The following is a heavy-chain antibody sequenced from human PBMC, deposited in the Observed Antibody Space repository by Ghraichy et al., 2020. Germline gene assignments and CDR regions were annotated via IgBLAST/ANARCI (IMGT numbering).Heavy chain of an antibody. J-gene: IGHJ4*02. CDR2: ISSGGTYI. V-gene: IGHV3-21*01. D-gene: IGHD3-10*01. CDR3: ARDQDGSGTFSLGLDY. CDR1: GFLFRTYT. Sequence: GESLNISCAASGFLFRTYTMNWVRQAPGKGLEWVSSISSGGTYIYYADSVKGRFTISRDNAKNSLFLQMNSLTADDTAVYYCARDQDGSGTFSLGLDYWGQGTLVTGSS.